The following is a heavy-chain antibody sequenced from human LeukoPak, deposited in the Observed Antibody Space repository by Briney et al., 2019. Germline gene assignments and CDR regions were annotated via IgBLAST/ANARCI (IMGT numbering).Heavy chain of an antibody. CDR2: IYYSGST. CDR1: GGSIGTYY. CDR3: ARATDYDILTGYLD. D-gene: IGHD3-9*01. J-gene: IGHJ4*02. V-gene: IGHV4-59*01. Sequence: SETLSLTCTVSGGSIGTYYWSWIRQPPGKGLDWIGYIYYSGSTNYNPSLKSRVTISVDTSKNQFSLKLSSVTAADTAVYYCARATDYDILTGYLDWGQGTLVTVSS.